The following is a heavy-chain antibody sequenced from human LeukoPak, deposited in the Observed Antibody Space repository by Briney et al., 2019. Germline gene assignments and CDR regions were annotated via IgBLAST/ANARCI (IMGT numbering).Heavy chain of an antibody. V-gene: IGHV1-8*03. Sequence: ASVKVSCKASGYTFTSYDINWVRQATGQGLEWMGWMNPNSGNTGYAQKFQGRVTITRNTSISTAYMELSSLRSEDTAVYCCAAAGTGDAFDIWGQGTMVTVSS. D-gene: IGHD6-13*01. J-gene: IGHJ3*02. CDR1: GYTFTSYD. CDR2: MNPNSGNT. CDR3: AAAGTGDAFDI.